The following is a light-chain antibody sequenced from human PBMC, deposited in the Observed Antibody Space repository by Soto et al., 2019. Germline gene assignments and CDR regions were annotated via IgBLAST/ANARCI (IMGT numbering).Light chain of an antibody. J-gene: IGLJ1*01. CDR1: RSDVGGYNF. Sequence: QSALTQPASVSGSPGQSITISCTGTRSDVGGYNFVSWYQQHPGKAPKVMIFEVSNRPSGVSNRFSGSKSGNTASLTISGLQAEDEADYYCSSYTRSSTLVFGTGTQLTVL. V-gene: IGLV2-14*01. CDR2: EVS. CDR3: SSYTRSSTLV.